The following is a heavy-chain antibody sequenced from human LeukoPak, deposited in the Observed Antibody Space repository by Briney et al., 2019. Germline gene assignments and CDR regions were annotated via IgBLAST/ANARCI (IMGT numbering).Heavy chain of an antibody. J-gene: IGHJ3*02. V-gene: IGHV3-21*01. Sequence: GGSLRLSRAAAGFTFSSYSMNWVRQAPGKGLEWVSSISSSSSYIYYADSVKGRFTISRDNAKNSLYLQMNSLRAEDTAVYYCARAVYCGGDCYFPLDIWGQGTMVTVSS. CDR2: ISSSSSYI. CDR3: ARAVYCGGDCYFPLDI. CDR1: GFTFSSYS. D-gene: IGHD2-21*02.